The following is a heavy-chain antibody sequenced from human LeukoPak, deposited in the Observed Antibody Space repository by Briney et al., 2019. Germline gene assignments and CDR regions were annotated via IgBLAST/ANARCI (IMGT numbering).Heavy chain of an antibody. D-gene: IGHD3-22*01. Sequence: PSETLSLNCTVSGGSISSYYWSWIRQPPGKGLEWIGYIYYSGTTNYNPSLKSRVNVLVDRSKNQFSLKLTSVTAADTAVYYCARGDYHSSGYYYNFDYWGQGTLVTVSS. CDR1: GGSISSYY. J-gene: IGHJ4*02. CDR2: IYYSGTT. CDR3: ARGDYHSSGYYYNFDY. V-gene: IGHV4-59*01.